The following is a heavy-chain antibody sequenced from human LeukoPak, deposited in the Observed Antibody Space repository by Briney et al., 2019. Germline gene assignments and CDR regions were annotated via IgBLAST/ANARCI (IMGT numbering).Heavy chain of an antibody. CDR2: IRYDGSNK. Sequence: GGSLRLSCAASGFTFSSYGMHWVRQAPGKGLEWVAFIRYDGSNKYYADSVKGRFTISRDNSKNTLYLQMNSLRAEDTAVYYCARVDIGGSYSDAFDIWGQGTMVTVSS. D-gene: IGHD1-26*01. V-gene: IGHV3-30*02. CDR1: GFTFSSYG. J-gene: IGHJ3*02. CDR3: ARVDIGGSYSDAFDI.